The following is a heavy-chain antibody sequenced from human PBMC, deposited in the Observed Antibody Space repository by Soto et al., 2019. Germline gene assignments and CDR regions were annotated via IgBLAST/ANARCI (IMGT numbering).Heavy chain of an antibody. CDR3: AREGVRDSSGYYYGGYYYGMDV. J-gene: IGHJ6*02. CDR2: IWYDGSNK. V-gene: IGHV3-33*01. D-gene: IGHD3-22*01. CDR1: GFTFSSYG. Sequence: QVQLVESGGGVVQPGRSLRLSCAASGFTFSSYGMHWVRQAPGKGLEWVAVIWYDGSNKYYADSVKGRFTISRDNSKNTLYLQMNSLRAEDTAVYYCAREGVRDSSGYYYGGYYYGMDVWGQGTTVTVS.